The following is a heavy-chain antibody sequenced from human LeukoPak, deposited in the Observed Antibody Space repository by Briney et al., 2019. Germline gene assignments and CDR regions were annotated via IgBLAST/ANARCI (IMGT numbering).Heavy chain of an antibody. CDR2: IIPIFGTA. Sequence: GASVKVSCKASGGTFTSYAISWVRQAPGQGLEWMGGIIPIFGTANYAQKFQGRVTITADESTSTAYMERSSLRSEDTAVYYCARSPLSDALEWCTFDYWGQGTLVTVSS. D-gene: IGHD3-3*01. CDR1: GGTFTSYA. CDR3: ARSPLSDALEWCTFDY. J-gene: IGHJ4*02. V-gene: IGHV1-69*13.